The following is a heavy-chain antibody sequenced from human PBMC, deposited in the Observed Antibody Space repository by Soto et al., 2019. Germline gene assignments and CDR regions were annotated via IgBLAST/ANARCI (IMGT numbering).Heavy chain of an antibody. Sequence: GESLKISCQGSGYRFSSYWITWVRQKPGKGLEWMGRIDPSGSYTNYSASFEGHVTISADKANSTAYLQWSSLKASDSAMYYCAGHAVITSGGVIGSNYLAYWGHGTLVTVSS. CDR2: IDPSGSYT. CDR3: AGHAVITSGGVIGSNYLAY. CDR1: GYRFSSYW. V-gene: IGHV5-10-1*01. J-gene: IGHJ4*01. D-gene: IGHD3-16*02.